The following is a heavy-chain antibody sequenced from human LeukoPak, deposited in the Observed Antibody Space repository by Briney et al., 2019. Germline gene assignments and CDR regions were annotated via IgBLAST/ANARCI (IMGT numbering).Heavy chain of an antibody. V-gene: IGHV3-23*01. CDR2: ISGSGGST. J-gene: IGHJ4*02. Sequence: PGGSLRLSCAASGFTFSSYAMSWVRQAPGKGLEWVSAISGSGGSTYYADSVKGRLTISRDNSKNTLYLQMNSLRAEDTAVYYCAKGGGQRPRIMIFGVVILGDYWGQGTLVTVSS. CDR1: GFTFSSYA. D-gene: IGHD3-3*01. CDR3: AKGGGQRPRIMIFGVVILGDY.